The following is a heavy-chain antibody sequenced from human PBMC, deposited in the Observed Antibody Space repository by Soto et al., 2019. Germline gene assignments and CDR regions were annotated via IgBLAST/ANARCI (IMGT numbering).Heavy chain of an antibody. J-gene: IGHJ4*02. Sequence: GGSLRLSCAASGFSFDSHPMSWVRQAPGQGLEWVSAIGGSGYSTYYADSVKGRFTISRDNSKNILYLQMNSLRAEDTAVYYWAKDIGDRLVYQFDYWGQGTLVT. CDR2: IGGSGYST. CDR1: GFSFDSHP. V-gene: IGHV3-23*01. D-gene: IGHD2-2*01. CDR3: AKDIGDRLVYQFDY.